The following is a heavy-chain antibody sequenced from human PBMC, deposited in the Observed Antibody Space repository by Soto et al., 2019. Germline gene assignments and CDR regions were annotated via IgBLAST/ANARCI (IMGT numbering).Heavy chain of an antibody. CDR3: AKDHFTGNDVIDDFDV. D-gene: IGHD2-8*01. CDR1: GFAFIRDS. Sequence: LRLSWAATGFAFIRDSMSWVRQAPGNGLEWVSFIGTADIYYADSVKGRFTISRDNSKNMVFLQMNSLRADDTAVYYCAKDHFTGNDVIDDFDVWGQGTM. J-gene: IGHJ3*01. V-gene: IGHV3-23*01. CDR2: IGTADI.